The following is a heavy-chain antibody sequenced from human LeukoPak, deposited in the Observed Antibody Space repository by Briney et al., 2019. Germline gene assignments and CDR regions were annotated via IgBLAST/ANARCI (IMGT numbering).Heavy chain of an antibody. D-gene: IGHD3-10*01. Sequence: SETLSLTCAVYGGSFSGYYWSWIRQPPGKGLEWIGEINHSGSTNYNPSLKSRVTISVDTSKNQFSLKLSSVTAADTAVYYCARRSYYGSGSYLYWGQGTLVTVSS. J-gene: IGHJ4*02. CDR2: INHSGST. V-gene: IGHV4-34*01. CDR3: ARRSYYGSGSYLY. CDR1: GGSFSGYY.